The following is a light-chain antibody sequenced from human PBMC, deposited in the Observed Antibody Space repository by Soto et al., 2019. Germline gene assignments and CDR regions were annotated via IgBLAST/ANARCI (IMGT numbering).Light chain of an antibody. CDR1: QSVSSY. J-gene: IGKJ3*01. CDR3: QQRSNWPPRFT. V-gene: IGKV3-11*01. Sequence: EIVLTQSPATLSLSPGERATLSCRASQSVSSYLAWYQQKPGQAPRLLTYDASNRATGIPARFSGSGSGTDFTLTISSLEPEDFAVYYCQQRSNWPPRFTFGPGTKVDIK. CDR2: DAS.